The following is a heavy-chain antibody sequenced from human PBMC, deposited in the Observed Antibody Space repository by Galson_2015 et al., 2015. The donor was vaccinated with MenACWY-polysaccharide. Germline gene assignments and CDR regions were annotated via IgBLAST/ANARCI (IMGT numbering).Heavy chain of an antibody. V-gene: IGHV3-33*01. Sequence: PRLPCAASGSRFSNSGLHWVRQAPGKGLEWVAVIQYDGSKIVYADSVKGRFTISRDNSKNTLFLEMNSLGAEDTAVYYCAREGSRIVFHAFDTWGQGTMVTVSS. CDR2: IQYDGSKI. CDR3: AREGSRIVFHAFDT. D-gene: IGHD6-13*01. J-gene: IGHJ3*02. CDR1: GSRFSNSG.